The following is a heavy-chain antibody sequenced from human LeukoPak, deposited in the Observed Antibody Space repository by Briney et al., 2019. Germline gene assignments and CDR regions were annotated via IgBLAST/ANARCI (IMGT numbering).Heavy chain of an antibody. V-gene: IGHV3-74*01. Sequence: GGSLRLSCAASGXTFISYWVHWVRQAPGKGLVWVSRINSDGSTTSYAASVKGRFTISRDTAENTLYLQMNSLRAEDTAVYYCARGHHYYDSSAYYYWGQGTLVTVSS. CDR3: ARGHHYYDSSAYYY. CDR1: GXTFISYW. CDR2: INSDGSTT. J-gene: IGHJ4*02. D-gene: IGHD3-22*01.